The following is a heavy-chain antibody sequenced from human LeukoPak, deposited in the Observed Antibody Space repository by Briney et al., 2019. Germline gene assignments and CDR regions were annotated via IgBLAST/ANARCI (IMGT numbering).Heavy chain of an antibody. V-gene: IGHV4-34*12. CDR1: GGSFSGYY. J-gene: IGHJ3*02. Sequence: SSETLSLTCAVYGGSFSGYYWTWIRQPPGKGLEWIGNIFYSGSTYYSPSLKSRVTISLDTSRNQFSLKLNSVTAADTAVYYCAKSNGYGLIDIWGQGTMVTVSS. CDR3: AKSNGYGLIDI. CDR2: IFYSGST. D-gene: IGHD3-22*01.